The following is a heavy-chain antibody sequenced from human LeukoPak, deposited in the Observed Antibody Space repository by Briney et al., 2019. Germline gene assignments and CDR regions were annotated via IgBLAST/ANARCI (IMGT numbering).Heavy chain of an antibody. CDR3: ARYLAVAGTYYYGMDV. CDR2: MNPNSGNT. J-gene: IGHJ6*02. CDR1: GYTFTSYD. Sequence: ASVKVSCKASGYTFTSYDINWVRQATGQGLEWMGWMNPNSGNTGYAQKFQGRVTMTRNTSISTAYMELSSLRSEDTAVYYCARYLAVAGTYYYGMDVWGQGTTVTVSS. V-gene: IGHV1-8*01. D-gene: IGHD6-19*01.